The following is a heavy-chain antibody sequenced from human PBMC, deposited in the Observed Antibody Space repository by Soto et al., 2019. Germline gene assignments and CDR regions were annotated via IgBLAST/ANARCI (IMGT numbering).Heavy chain of an antibody. Sequence: EVQLVESGGGLVQPGGSLRLSCAASGFTFSSYEMNWVRQAPGKGLEWGSYIRSSGSTIYYADSVKGRFTISRDNAKNALYLQMNSLRAEDTAVYYCARIFFYYYDGMDVWGQGTTVTVSS. CDR2: IRSSGSTI. J-gene: IGHJ6*02. CDR3: ARIFFYYYDGMDV. V-gene: IGHV3-48*03. CDR1: GFTFSSYE.